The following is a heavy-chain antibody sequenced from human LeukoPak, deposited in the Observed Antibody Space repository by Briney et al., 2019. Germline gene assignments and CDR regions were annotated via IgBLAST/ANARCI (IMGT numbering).Heavy chain of an antibody. CDR2: IYYSGST. V-gene: IGHV4-59*08. CDR1: GGSISSYY. J-gene: IGHJ4*02. CDR3: ARHRCSGGSCYLDY. D-gene: IGHD2-15*01. Sequence: SETLSRTCTVSGGSISSYYWSWIRQPPGKGLQWIGYIYYSGSTNYNPSLKSRVTISVDTSKNQFSLKLSSVTAADTAVYYCARHRCSGGSCYLDYWGQGTLVTVSS.